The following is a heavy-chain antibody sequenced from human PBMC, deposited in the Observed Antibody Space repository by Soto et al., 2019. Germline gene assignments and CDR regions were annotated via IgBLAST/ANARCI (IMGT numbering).Heavy chain of an antibody. CDR2: IIPIFGTA. D-gene: IGHD1-7*01. CDR3: ARSYNWIYIHYGMDV. J-gene: IGHJ6*02. V-gene: IGHV1-69*01. Sequence: QVQLVQSGAEVKKPGSSVKVSCNASGGTFSSYAISWVRQAPGQWLEWMGGIIPIFGTANYAQKFQGRVTITAEESTSTDYMELRSLRSEDTAVYYCARSYNWIYIHYGMDVWGQGTTVTVSS. CDR1: GGTFSSYA.